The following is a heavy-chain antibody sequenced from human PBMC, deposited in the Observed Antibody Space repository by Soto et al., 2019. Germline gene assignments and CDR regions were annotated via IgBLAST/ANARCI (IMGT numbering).Heavy chain of an antibody. V-gene: IGHV3-23*01. CDR1: GFTFSSCA. D-gene: IGHD3-22*01. CDR3: AKFFLADRYYDSSGPLVL. J-gene: IGHJ4*02. CDR2: ISGSGGST. Sequence: PGGSLRLSCAASGFTFSSCAMSWVRQAPGKGLEWVSAISGSGGSTYYADSVKGRFTISRDNSKNTLYLQMNSLRAEDTAEYYCAKFFLADRYYDSSGPLVLWGQGTLVTVSS.